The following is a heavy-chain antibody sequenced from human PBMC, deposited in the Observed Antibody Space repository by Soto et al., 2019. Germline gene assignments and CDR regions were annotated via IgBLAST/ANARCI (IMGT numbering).Heavy chain of an antibody. CDR2: ISDSGDST. CDR1: GFTFSSYA. V-gene: IGHV3-23*01. D-gene: IGHD3-10*01. J-gene: IGHJ4*02. Sequence: GGSLRLSCAASGFTFSSYALTWVRQAPGKGLEWVSVISDSGDSTYYADSVKGRFTISRDKSKNTLYPHMNSLTAEDTAVYYCAKDGFSGSGKYYFDYWGQGTLVTVSS. CDR3: AKDGFSGSGKYYFDY.